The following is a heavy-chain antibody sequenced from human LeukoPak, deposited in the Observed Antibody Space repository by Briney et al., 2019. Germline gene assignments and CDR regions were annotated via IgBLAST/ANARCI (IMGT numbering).Heavy chain of an antibody. Sequence: ASVKVSCKASGYSFITYGIRGLHPAPGQGLAWMGWINGYNGNPNYPQKFQGRVTMTTDTSPTTVYVAVRSLRSYDTAVYYCARVGHRDVDHFDPWGQGTLVTVSS. CDR2: INGYNGNP. V-gene: IGHV1-18*01. J-gene: IGHJ5*02. D-gene: IGHD5-24*01. CDR1: GYSFITYG. CDR3: ARVGHRDVDHFDP.